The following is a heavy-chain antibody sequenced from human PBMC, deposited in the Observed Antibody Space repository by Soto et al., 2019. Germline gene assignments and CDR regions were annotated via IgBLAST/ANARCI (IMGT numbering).Heavy chain of an antibody. CDR1: GYTFTDYY. V-gene: IGHV1-46*01. Sequence: QVQLVQSGAEVKKPGASVKVSCKASGYTFTDYYMHWVRQAPGQGLEWMGIINPSDASTTYAQKSQGTFTMTTDTSPTSVYMDLSILRSQFTAVYFCRSPIFLHLGELSLAHFWGHGPLVTVSS. CDR2: INPSDAST. D-gene: IGHD3-16*02. CDR3: RSPIFLHLGELSLAHF. J-gene: IGHJ4*01.